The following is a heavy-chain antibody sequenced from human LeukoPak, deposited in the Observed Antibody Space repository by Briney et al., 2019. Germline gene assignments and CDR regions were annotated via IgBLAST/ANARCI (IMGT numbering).Heavy chain of an antibody. CDR1: GGTFSSYA. CDR2: IIPILGIA. J-gene: IGHJ4*02. CDR3: ARGEPRIAAAGTFVDY. D-gene: IGHD6-13*01. Sequence: SVKVSCTASGGTFSSYAISWVRQAPGQGLEWMGRIIPILGIANYAQKFQGRVTITADKSTSTAYMELSSLRSEDTAVYYCARGEPRIAAAGTFVDYWGQGTLVTVSS. V-gene: IGHV1-69*04.